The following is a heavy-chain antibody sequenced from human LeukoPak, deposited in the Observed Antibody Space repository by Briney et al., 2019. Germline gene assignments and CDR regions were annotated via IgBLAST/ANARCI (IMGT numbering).Heavy chain of an antibody. Sequence: GGSLRLSCAGSGFIFSSYGMHGVRQAPGKGGEWVAFIRSDGSNKYYADSVKGRFTISRDNSKNTLYLQMNSLRAEDTAVYYCARILDSAWGELGYWGQGTLVTVSS. D-gene: IGHD6-19*01. CDR3: ARILDSAWGELGY. J-gene: IGHJ4*02. V-gene: IGHV3-30*02. CDR2: IRSDGSNK. CDR1: GFIFSSYG.